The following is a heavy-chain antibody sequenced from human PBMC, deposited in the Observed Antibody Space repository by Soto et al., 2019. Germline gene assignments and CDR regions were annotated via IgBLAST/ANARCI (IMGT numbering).Heavy chain of an antibody. V-gene: IGHV3-23*01. CDR1: GFSFSLYA. D-gene: IGHD3-22*01. CDR3: ERDADSSDNWDAFDI. J-gene: IGHJ3*02. Sequence: GGSLRLSCAASGFSFSLYAMSWVRQAPGKGLEWVSSLSNTGDSTYYEDSVKGRFTIFRDNSKNTLFLQMNSLRAEDTAIYYCERDADSSDNWDAFDIWGQGTVVTV. CDR2: LSNTGDST.